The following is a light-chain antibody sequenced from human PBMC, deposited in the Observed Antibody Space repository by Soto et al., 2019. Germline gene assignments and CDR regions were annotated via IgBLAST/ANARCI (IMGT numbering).Light chain of an antibody. CDR2: GAS. Sequence: EIVLTQSPGTLSLSPGEIATLSCSASQSVSNNYLAWYQQKPGQAPRLLIYGASSRATGIPDRFSGSGSGTEFTLTISSLLPEDFATYHCQQLKSFPLNFGQGTRLEIK. J-gene: IGKJ5*01. CDR3: QQLKSFPLN. CDR1: QSVSNNY. V-gene: IGKV3-20*01.